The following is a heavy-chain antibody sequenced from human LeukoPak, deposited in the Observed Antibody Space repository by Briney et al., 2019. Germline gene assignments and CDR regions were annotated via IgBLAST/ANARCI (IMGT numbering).Heavy chain of an antibody. D-gene: IGHD3-22*01. CDR3: ARDDTDYDSSAHPDY. Sequence: PGGSLRLSCAASGFTFSDYYMSWIRQAPGKGLEWVSYISSSGSTIYYADSVKGRFTISRDNAKNSLYLQMNSLRAEGTAVYYCARDDTDYDSSAHPDYWGQGTLVTVSS. J-gene: IGHJ4*02. CDR2: ISSSGSTI. CDR1: GFTFSDYY. V-gene: IGHV3-11*01.